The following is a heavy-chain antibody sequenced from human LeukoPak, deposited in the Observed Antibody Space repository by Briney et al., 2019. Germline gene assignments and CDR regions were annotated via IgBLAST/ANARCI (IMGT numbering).Heavy chain of an antibody. J-gene: IGHJ4*02. V-gene: IGHV3-48*01. CDR3: ARGRGGNNFDY. D-gene: IGHD3-16*01. CDR2: IVNSGSDM. CDR1: GFTFSSYN. Sequence: PGGSLRLSCAASGFTFSSYNMKWVRQAPGKGLEWVSYIVNSGSDMYYADSVKGRFTISRDNSRNTLYLQMDSLKTEDTALYYCARGRGGNNFDYWGQGTLVTVSS.